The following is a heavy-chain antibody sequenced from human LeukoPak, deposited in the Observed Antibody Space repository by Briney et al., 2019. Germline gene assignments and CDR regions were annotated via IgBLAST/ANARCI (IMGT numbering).Heavy chain of an antibody. CDR3: SRIPPPNTAGNGMGV. D-gene: IGHD6-19*01. Sequence: SVKVSCKASGGTFSSYAISWVRQAPGQGLEWMGRIIPILGIANYAQKFQGRVTITADKSTSTAYMELSSLRSEDTAVYYCSRIPPPNTAGNGMGVGGKGTTVTVSS. CDR2: IIPILGIA. CDR1: GGTFSSYA. J-gene: IGHJ6*04. V-gene: IGHV1-69*04.